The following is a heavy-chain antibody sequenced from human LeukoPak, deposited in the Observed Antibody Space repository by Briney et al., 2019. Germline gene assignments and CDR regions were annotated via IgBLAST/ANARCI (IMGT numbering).Heavy chain of an antibody. CDR1: GFTFSNYG. V-gene: IGHV3-23*01. J-gene: IGHJ4*02. CDR2: ISGSGGST. CDR3: AKRDIAVAGKTHFDY. Sequence: GGSLRLSCAASGFTFSNYGMSWVRQAPVKGLEWVSAISGSGGSTSYADSVRGRFTISRDNSKNTLYLQMNSLRAEDTAVYYCAKRDIAVAGKTHFDYWGQGTLVTVSS. D-gene: IGHD6-19*01.